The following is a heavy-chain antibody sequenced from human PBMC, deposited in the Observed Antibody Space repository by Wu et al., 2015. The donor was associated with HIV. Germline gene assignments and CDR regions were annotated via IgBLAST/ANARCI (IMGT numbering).Heavy chain of an antibody. CDR1: GYIFSDYY. CDR2: TNPNGGRT. J-gene: IGHJ6*03. CDR3: VTSGGYRFRVNYYYYYMDV. D-gene: IGHD5-18*01. V-gene: IGHV1-46*04. Sequence: QVQLEQSGSEVKEPQTSVTMSCKASGYIFSDYYIHWVRQAPGQGLEWVGMTNPNGGRTRFARRLLGRATMSRDTSATTVNMNLRYLKEEDTALYYCVTSGGYRFRVNYYYYYMDVWGRGTTVTVSS.